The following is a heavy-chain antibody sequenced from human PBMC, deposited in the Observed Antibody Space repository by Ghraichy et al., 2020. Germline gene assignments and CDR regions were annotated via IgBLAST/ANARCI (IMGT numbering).Heavy chain of an antibody. CDR1: GFIFNAAW. J-gene: IGHJ4*02. Sequence: GESLRLSCAASGFIFNAAWMNWVRLVPGKGLEWVGRIKTNSEGGATDFAAPVRGRFTISRDDSKNTAYLQMNSLKSEDTAIYYCTTFSTTNGSDFWGQGTQVTVSS. CDR3: TTFSTTNGSDF. V-gene: IGHV3-15*05. D-gene: IGHD2/OR15-2a*01. CDR2: IKTNSEGGAT.